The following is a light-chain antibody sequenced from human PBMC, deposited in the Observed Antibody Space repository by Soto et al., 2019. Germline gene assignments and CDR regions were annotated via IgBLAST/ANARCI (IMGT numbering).Light chain of an antibody. Sequence: DIVMTQSPLSLPVPPGEPASISCRTSQSRLYSGGYNYLDWYMQKPGQSPQRLNYLGSNRASGVAGRCSGSGSGTDFTLRISRVEAEDVGVYYCVQTLQARTFGQGTKVEIK. CDR3: VQTLQART. V-gene: IGKV2-28*01. CDR2: LGS. J-gene: IGKJ1*01. CDR1: QSRLYSGGYNY.